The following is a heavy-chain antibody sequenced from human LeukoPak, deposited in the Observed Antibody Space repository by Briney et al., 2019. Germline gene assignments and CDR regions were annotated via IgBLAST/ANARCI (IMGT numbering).Heavy chain of an antibody. CDR3: ARAYCGGDCYSQYFQH. Sequence: GGSLRLSCAASGFTFSSYAMHWVRQAPGKGLEWVAVISYDGSNKYYADSVKGRSTISRDNSKNTLYLQMNSLRAEDTAVYYCARAYCGGDCYSQYFQHWGQGTLVTVSS. CDR2: ISYDGSNK. V-gene: IGHV3-30*04. D-gene: IGHD2-21*02. CDR1: GFTFSSYA. J-gene: IGHJ1*01.